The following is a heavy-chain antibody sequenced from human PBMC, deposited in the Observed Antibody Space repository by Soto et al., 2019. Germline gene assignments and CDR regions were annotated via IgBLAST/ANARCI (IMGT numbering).Heavy chain of an antibody. CDR3: ARGGSITIFGVVIYDY. J-gene: IGHJ4*02. V-gene: IGHV4-39*01. CDR2: IYYSGST. Sequence: PSETLSLTCTLPGRSISSSSYYWGGIRQPPGKGLEWIGSIYYSGSTYYNPSLKSRVTISVDTSKNQFSLKLSSVTAADTAVYYCARGGSITIFGVVIYDYWGQGTLVTVSS. D-gene: IGHD3-3*01. CDR1: GRSISSSSYY.